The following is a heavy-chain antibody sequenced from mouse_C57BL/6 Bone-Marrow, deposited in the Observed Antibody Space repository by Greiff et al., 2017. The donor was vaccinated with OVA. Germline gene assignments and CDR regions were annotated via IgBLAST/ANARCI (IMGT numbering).Heavy chain of an antibody. D-gene: IGHD1-1*01. J-gene: IGHJ2*01. V-gene: IGHV5-17*01. Sequence: DVKLVESEGGLVKPGGSLKLSCAASGFTFSDYGMHWVRQAPEKGLEWVAYISSGSSTIYYADTVKGRFTISRDNAKNTLFLQMTSLRSEDTAMYYCARNYGSSYLDYFDYWGQGTTLTVSS. CDR3: ARNYGSSYLDYFDY. CDR2: ISSGSSTI. CDR1: GFTFSDYG.